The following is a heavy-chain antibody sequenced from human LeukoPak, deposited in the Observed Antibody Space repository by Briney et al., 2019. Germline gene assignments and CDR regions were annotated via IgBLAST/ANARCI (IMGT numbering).Heavy chain of an antibody. CDR3: ASWAGNTQSDSWSGPFDY. CDR1: GFTFSNAW. J-gene: IGHJ4*02. CDR2: ISAGGRTT. V-gene: IGHV3-48*04. Sequence: GGSXXXSCAASGFTFSNAWXNWVRQAPGKXXEXVSYISAGGRTTFYADSVTGRFTISRDNAKNSLYLQMSSLRVEDTAVYYCASWAGNTQSDSWSGPFDYWGQGSLVTVSS. D-gene: IGHD3-3*01.